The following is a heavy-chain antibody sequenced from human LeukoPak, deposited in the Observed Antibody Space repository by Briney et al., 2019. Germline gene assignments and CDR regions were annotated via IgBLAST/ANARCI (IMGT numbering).Heavy chain of an antibody. Sequence: SETLSLTCAVYGGSFSGYYWSWIRQPPGKGLEWIGEINHSGSTNYNPSFKSRVTISVDTSKNQFSLKLSSVTAADTAVYYCARGLKDIVVVVAATQAPFFDYWGQGTLVTVSS. CDR1: GGSFSGYY. CDR3: ARGLKDIVVVVAATQAPFFDY. CDR2: INHSGST. D-gene: IGHD2-15*01. J-gene: IGHJ4*02. V-gene: IGHV4-34*01.